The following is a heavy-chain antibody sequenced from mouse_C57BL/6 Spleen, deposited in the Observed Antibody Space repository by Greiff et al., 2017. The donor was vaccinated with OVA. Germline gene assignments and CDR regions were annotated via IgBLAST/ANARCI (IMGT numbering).Heavy chain of an antibody. D-gene: IGHD2-5*01. J-gene: IGHJ4*01. CDR1: GYTFTSYG. Sequence: LVESGAELARPGASVKLSCKASGYTFTSYGISWVKQRTGQGLEWIGEIYPRSGNTYYNEKFKGKATLTADKSSSTAYMELRSLTSEDSAVYFCARSGSNPYAMDYWGQGTSVTVSS. CDR2: IYPRSGNT. V-gene: IGHV1-81*01. CDR3: ARSGSNPYAMDY.